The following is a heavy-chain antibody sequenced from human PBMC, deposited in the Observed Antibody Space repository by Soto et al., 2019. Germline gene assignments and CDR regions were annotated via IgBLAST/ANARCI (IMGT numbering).Heavy chain of an antibody. CDR3: ARPYYSGWFLFTS. V-gene: IGHV1-8*01. D-gene: IGHD6-19*01. CDR1: GYTFTSFD. CDR2: MNPNSGTP. J-gene: IGHJ5*02. Sequence: QVQLVQSGAEVKKPGASVKVSCKSSGYTFTSFDIHWVRQATGQGLEWMGWMNPNSGTPNYAQKFQDRVTMTRNTSISTSYMEVSSLRSDDTAIYYCARPYYSGWFLFTSWGQGTLVTVSS.